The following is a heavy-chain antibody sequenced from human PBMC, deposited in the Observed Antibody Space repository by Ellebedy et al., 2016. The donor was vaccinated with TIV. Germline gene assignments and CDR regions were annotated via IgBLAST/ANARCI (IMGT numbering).Heavy chain of an antibody. Sequence: AASVKVSCKASGYTFISYYMHWVRQAPGQGLEWMGIIIPCGGSKRYAQKLEGRVTMTRDTSTSTVYMELNSLRSEDTAVYYCAREGSTTMTTFDHWGQGTLVTVSS. V-gene: IGHV1-46*04. J-gene: IGHJ4*02. CDR1: GYTFISYY. D-gene: IGHD4-17*01. CDR2: IIPCGGSK. CDR3: AREGSTTMTTFDH.